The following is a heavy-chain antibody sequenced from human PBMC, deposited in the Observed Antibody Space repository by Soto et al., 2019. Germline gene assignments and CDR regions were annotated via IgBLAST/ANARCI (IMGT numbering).Heavy chain of an antibody. CDR2: IYSSGST. D-gene: IGHD6-6*01. CDR1: GGSIISASYS. V-gene: IGHV4-31*11. J-gene: IGHJ5*02. Sequence: QVQLQESGPRLLKPSQTLSLSCAVSGGSIISASYSCNWIRQSPGRGLEWIGHIYSSGSTYYNPSLKSRVSISVDTSNNQFSLKLTSVTAADTAVYFCAREDAARIERWFAAWGQGILVTVSS. CDR3: AREDAARIERWFAA.